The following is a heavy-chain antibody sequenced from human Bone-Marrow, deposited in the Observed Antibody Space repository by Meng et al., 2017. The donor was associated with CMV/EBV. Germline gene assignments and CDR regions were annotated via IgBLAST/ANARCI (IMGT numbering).Heavy chain of an antibody. J-gene: IGHJ4*02. V-gene: IGHV1-69*05. CDR1: GGTFGTYG. CDR2: IIPIGGTP. CDR3: ARAPWEYQLLAPFAY. D-gene: IGHD2-2*01. Sequence: SVKVSCKASGGTFGTYGMSWVRQAPGQGLEWMGGIIPIGGTPDYAQKFQGRVTITTDESTSTAYMELRSLRSEDTAVYYCARAPWEYQLLAPFAYWGQGTLVTVSS.